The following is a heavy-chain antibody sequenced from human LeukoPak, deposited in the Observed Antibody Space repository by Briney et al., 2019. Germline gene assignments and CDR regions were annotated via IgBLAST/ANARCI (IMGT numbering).Heavy chain of an antibody. D-gene: IGHD6-19*01. J-gene: IGHJ4*02. V-gene: IGHV4-59*08. Sequence: SETLSLTCTVSGGSISGYYWSWIRQPPGKGLEWIGYIYSGSTNYNPSLNSRVTISVDTSKNQFSLKLSSVTAADTAVYYCARGTLAVAGIFDYWGQGILVTVSS. CDR2: IYSGST. CDR1: GGSISGYY. CDR3: ARGTLAVAGIFDY.